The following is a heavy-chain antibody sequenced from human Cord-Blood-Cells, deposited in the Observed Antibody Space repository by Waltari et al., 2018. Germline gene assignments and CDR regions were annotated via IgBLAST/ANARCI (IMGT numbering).Heavy chain of an antibody. J-gene: IGHJ3*02. D-gene: IGHD3-16*01. V-gene: IGHV1-69*01. CDR1: GGTFSTYA. Sequence: QVQLVQSGAEVKKPGSSVKVSCKASGGTFSTYAISRARQAPGQGLEWMGGFIPIFGTANYAQKFQGRVTITADESTSTAYMELSSLRSEDTAVYYCARGGEDWGDAFDIWGQGTMVTVSS. CDR3: ARGGEDWGDAFDI. CDR2: FIPIFGTA.